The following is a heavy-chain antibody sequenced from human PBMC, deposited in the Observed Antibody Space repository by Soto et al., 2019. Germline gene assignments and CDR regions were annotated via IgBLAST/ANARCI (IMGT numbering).Heavy chain of an antibody. CDR3: AKRPLTAAGFDY. CDR2: ITESGGGT. Sequence: EVQLLESGGGLVQPGGSLRLSCAASGFTFSNYAMTWFRQAPGRGLGWVSVITESGGGTYFVDSVKGRFTISRDNSKNTVYLQMNSLRAEDTAVYYCAKRPLTAAGFDYWGQGTLVTVSS. D-gene: IGHD6-13*01. J-gene: IGHJ4*02. V-gene: IGHV3-23*01. CDR1: GFTFSNYA.